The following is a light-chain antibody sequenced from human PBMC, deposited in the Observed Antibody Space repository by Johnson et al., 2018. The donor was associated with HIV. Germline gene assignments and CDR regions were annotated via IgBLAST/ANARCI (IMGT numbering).Light chain of an antibody. Sequence: QPVLTQPPSVSAAPGQKVTISCSGSNSNIGNNYVSWYQQVPGTAPKLLIYDNNKRPSGIPDRFSGSKSGTSATLGITGLQTGDEADYYCGTWDSSLSAGGVFGTGTKVTVL. J-gene: IGLJ1*01. CDR1: NSNIGNNY. V-gene: IGLV1-51*01. CDR3: GTWDSSLSAGGV. CDR2: DNN.